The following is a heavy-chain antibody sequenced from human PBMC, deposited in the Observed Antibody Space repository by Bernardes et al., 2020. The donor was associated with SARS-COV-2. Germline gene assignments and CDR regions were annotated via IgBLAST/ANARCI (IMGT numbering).Heavy chain of an antibody. V-gene: IGHV1-69*04. D-gene: IGHD5-12*01. Sequence: SVKVSCKASGGTFSSYAISWVRQAPGQGLEWMGRIIPILGIANYAQKFQGRVTITADKSTSTAYMELSSLRSEDTAVYYCAKTRTPTQYSGYDYGFDYWGQGTLVTVSS. CDR2: IIPILGIA. J-gene: IGHJ4*02. CDR3: AKTRTPTQYSGYDYGFDY. CDR1: GGTFSSYA.